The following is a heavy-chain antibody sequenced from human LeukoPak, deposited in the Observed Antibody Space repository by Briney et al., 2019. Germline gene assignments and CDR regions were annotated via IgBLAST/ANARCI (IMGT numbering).Heavy chain of an antibody. J-gene: IGHJ4*02. CDR1: GFTFWNSA. D-gene: IGHD6-6*01. CDR3: ATDYIAARPHVDY. CDR2: ISGSGGST. Sequence: GGSLRLSCEASGFTFWNSAMSWVRQAPGKGREWVSAISGSGGSTYYADSVKGRFTISRDNSKNTLYLQMNSLRAEDTAVYYCATDYIAARPHVDYWGQGTLVTVSS. V-gene: IGHV3-23*01.